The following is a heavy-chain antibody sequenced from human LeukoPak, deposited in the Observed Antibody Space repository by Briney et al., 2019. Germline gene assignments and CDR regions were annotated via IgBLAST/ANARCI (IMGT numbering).Heavy chain of an antibody. D-gene: IGHD6-13*01. CDR1: GGTFSSYA. V-gene: IGHV1-18*01. CDR3: ARGQQQRVLGSLLY. CDR2: ISAYNGNT. Sequence: ASVKVSCKASGGTFSSYAISWVRQAPGQGLEWMGWISAYNGNTNYAQKLQGRVTMTTDTSTSTAYMELRSLRSDDTAVYYCARGQQQRVLGSLLYWGQGTLVTVSS. J-gene: IGHJ4*02.